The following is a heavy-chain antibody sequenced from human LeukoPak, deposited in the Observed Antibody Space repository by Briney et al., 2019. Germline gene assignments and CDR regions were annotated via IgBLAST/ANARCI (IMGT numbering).Heavy chain of an antibody. CDR1: GYTLTELS. CDR2: FDPEDGET. CDR3: ATFYGSGYYLDY. J-gene: IGHJ4*02. V-gene: IGHV1-24*01. Sequence: ASVKVSCKVSGYTLTELSMHWVRQAPGKGLEWMGGFDPEDGETIYAQKFQGRVTMTEDTSTDTAHMELSSLRSEDTAVYYCATFYGSGYYLDYWGQGTLVTVSS. D-gene: IGHD3-22*01.